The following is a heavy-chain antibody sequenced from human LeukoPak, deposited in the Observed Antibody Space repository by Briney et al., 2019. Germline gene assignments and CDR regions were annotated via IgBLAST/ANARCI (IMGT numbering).Heavy chain of an antibody. J-gene: IGHJ3*02. D-gene: IGHD1-26*01. CDR2: IHDSGRT. CDR3: ARWGGGTNASDI. Sequence: PSETLSLTCTVSGGSISGHYWSWIRQPPGRELEWIGYIHDSGRTDYIPSLKSRVTISVDTSNNQFSLKLTSVTAAETAVYFCARWGGGTNASDIWGPGTKVTVSS. CDR1: GGSISGHY. V-gene: IGHV4-59*11.